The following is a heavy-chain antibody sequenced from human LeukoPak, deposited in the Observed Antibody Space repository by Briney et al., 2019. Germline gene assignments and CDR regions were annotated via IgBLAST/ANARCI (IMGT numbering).Heavy chain of an antibody. J-gene: IGHJ4*02. V-gene: IGHV3-21*01. CDR2: ISGTSTYI. CDR1: GFTFSTYS. D-gene: IGHD3-22*01. CDR3: ARDIYYDSSGYYGSVY. Sequence: GGSLRLSCAASGFTFSTYSLNWVRQAPGKGLEWVSSISGTSTYIYYGDSVKGRFTISRDNAKNSLYLQMNSLRAEDTAVYYCARDIYYDSSGYYGSVYWGQGTLVTVSS.